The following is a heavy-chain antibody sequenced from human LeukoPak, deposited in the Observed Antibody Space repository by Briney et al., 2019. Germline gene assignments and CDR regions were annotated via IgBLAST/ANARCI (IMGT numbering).Heavy chain of an antibody. CDR2: IWYDGSNK. CDR3: AKLAVAGPIDY. J-gene: IGHJ4*02. Sequence: GGSLRLSCAASGFTLSSYGMHWVRQAPGKGLEWVAVIWYDGSNKYYADSVKGRFTISRDNSKNTLYLQMNSLRAEDTAVYYCAKLAVAGPIDYWGQGTLVTVSS. V-gene: IGHV3-33*06. D-gene: IGHD6-19*01. CDR1: GFTLSSYG.